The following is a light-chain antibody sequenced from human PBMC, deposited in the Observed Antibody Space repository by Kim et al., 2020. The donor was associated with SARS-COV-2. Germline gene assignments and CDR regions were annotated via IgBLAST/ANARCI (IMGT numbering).Light chain of an antibody. V-gene: IGKV3-20*01. CDR2: GAS. CDR1: QSVSSSY. J-gene: IGKJ3*01. Sequence: EIVLMQSPGTLSLSPGERATLSCRASQSVSSSYLAWYQQKPGQAPRLLIYGASSRATGIPDRFSGSGSGTDFTLTISRLEPEDFAVYYCQQYGSSPRFTFGPGTKVDIK. CDR3: QQYGSSPRFT.